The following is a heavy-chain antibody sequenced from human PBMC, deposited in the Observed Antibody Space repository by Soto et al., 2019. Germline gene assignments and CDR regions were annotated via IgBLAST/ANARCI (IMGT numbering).Heavy chain of an antibody. CDR3: ARGHFYENWFDP. CDR1: GYTFTSYD. Sequence: QVQLVQSGAEVKKPGASVKVSCKASGYTFTSYDINWVRQATGQGLEWMGWMNPNSGNTGYAQKFHGRVTMTRNTSISTAYMELSSLRSEDTAVYYFARGHFYENWFDPWGQGTLVTVSP. V-gene: IGHV1-8*01. D-gene: IGHD3-16*01. J-gene: IGHJ5*02. CDR2: MNPNSGNT.